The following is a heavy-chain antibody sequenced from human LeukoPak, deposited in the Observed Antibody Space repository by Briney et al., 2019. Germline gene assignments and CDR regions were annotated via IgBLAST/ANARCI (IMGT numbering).Heavy chain of an antibody. CDR1: GFTFDDYA. V-gene: IGHV3-9*01. CDR2: ISWNSGSI. J-gene: IGHJ5*02. Sequence: GRSLRLSCAASGFTFDDYAMHWVRQAPGKGLEWVSGISWNSGSIGYADSVKGRFTISRDNAKNSLYLQMNSLRAEDTALYYCAKDSGSWFDPWGQGTLVTASS. CDR3: AKDSGSWFDP.